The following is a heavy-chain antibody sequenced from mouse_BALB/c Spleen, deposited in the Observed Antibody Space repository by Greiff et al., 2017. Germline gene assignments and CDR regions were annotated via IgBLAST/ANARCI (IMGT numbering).Heavy chain of an antibody. V-gene: IGHV7-3*02. CDR2: IRNKANGYTT. Sequence: EVQLVESGGGLVQPGGSLRLSCAPSGFTFTDYYMSWVRQPPGKALEWLGFIRNKANGYTTEYSASVKGRFTISRDNSQSILYLQMNTLRAEDSATYYCAREKRYDYAWFAYWGQGTLVTVSA. D-gene: IGHD2-4*01. CDR1: GFTFTDYY. CDR3: AREKRYDYAWFAY. J-gene: IGHJ3*01.